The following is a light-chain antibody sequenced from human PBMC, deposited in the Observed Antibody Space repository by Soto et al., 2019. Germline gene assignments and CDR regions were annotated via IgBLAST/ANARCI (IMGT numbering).Light chain of an antibody. CDR1: QSVSSY. V-gene: IGKV3-11*01. J-gene: IGKJ5*01. Sequence: EIVFTQSPANLALSPGERATLSCRASQSVSSYLAWYQQKPGQAPRLLIYDASNRATGIPARFSGSGSGTDFTLTISSLEPEDFAVYYCQQRSNWPPRITFGQGTRLEIK. CDR3: QQRSNWPPRIT. CDR2: DAS.